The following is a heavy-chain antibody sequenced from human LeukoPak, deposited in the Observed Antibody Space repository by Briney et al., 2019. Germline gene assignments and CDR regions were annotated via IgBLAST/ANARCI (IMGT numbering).Heavy chain of an antibody. D-gene: IGHD5-24*01. Sequence: PGGSLRLSCAASGFTFSSYGMHWVRQAPGKGLEWVAFIRYDGSNKYYADSVKGRFTISRDNAKNSLYLQMNSLRAEDTALYYCARGTLDGGFGYYYYYMDVWGKGTTVTVSS. V-gene: IGHV3-30*02. J-gene: IGHJ6*03. CDR2: IRYDGSNK. CDR3: ARGTLDGGFGYYYYYMDV. CDR1: GFTFSSYG.